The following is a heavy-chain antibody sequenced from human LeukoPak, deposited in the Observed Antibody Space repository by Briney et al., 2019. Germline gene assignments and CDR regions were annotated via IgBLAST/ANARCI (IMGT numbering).Heavy chain of an antibody. CDR2: ISYDGSNK. CDR1: GFTFSSYG. Sequence: GRSLRLSCAASGFTFSSYGMHWVRQAPGKGLEWVAVISYDGSNKYYADSVKGRFTISRDNSKNTPYLQMNSLRAEDTAVYYCAKGYYYHMDVWGQGTTVTVSS. V-gene: IGHV3-30*18. J-gene: IGHJ6*02. CDR3: AKGYYYHMDV.